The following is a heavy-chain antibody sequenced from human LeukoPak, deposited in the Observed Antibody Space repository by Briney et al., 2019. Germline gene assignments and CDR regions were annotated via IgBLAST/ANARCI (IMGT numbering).Heavy chain of an antibody. D-gene: IGHD2-15*01. V-gene: IGHV4-4*02. CDR1: GGSISSSNW. CDR2: IYHSGST. J-gene: IGHJ5*02. CDR3: ARIVVVVAAIDWFDP. Sequence: SETLSLTCAVSGGSISSSNWWSWVRQPPGKGLEWIGEIYHSGSTNYNPSLKSRVTISVDKSKNQFSLKLSSVTAADTAVYYCARIVVVVAAIDWFDPWGQGTLVTVSS.